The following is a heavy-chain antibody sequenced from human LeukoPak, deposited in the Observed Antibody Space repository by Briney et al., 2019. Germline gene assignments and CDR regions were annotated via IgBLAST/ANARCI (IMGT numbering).Heavy chain of an antibody. CDR1: GGSISSYY. V-gene: IGHV4-59*08. D-gene: IGHD3-10*01. J-gene: IGHJ4*02. CDR2: IYYSGST. Sequence: PETLSLTCTVSGGSISSYYWSWIRQPPGKGLEWIGYIYYSGSTNYNPSLKSRVTISVDTSKNQFSLKLSSVTAADTAVYYCARLRREYYYGSGSYYPPAFDYWGQGTLVTVSS. CDR3: ARLRREYYYGSGSYYPPAFDY.